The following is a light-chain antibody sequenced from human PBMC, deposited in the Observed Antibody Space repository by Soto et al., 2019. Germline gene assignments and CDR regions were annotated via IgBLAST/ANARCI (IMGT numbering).Light chain of an antibody. J-gene: IGLJ1*01. CDR2: DVS. CDR1: SSDVGGSNY. CDR3: GSYSSSSTLYV. Sequence: QSVLTQPASVSGSPGQSITISCTGTSSDVGGSNYVSWYQQHPGKAPKLMIYDVSNRPSVVSNRFAGSKSGNTASLTISGLQAEDEADYYCGSYSSSSTLYVFGTGTKLTVL. V-gene: IGLV2-14*03.